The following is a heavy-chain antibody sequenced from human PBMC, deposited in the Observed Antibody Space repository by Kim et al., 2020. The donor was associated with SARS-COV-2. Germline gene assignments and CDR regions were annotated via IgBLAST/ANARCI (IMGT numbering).Heavy chain of an antibody. J-gene: IGHJ6*02. CDR1: GGSFSGYY. D-gene: IGHD3-10*01. Sequence: SETLSLTCAVYGGSFSGYYWSWIRQPPGKGLEWIGEINHSGSTNYNPSLKSRVTISVDTSKNQFSLKLSSVTAADTAVYYCARRGSGSYPRYYYYYGMDVWGQGTTVTVSS. CDR2: INHSGST. V-gene: IGHV4-34*01. CDR3: ARRGSGSYPRYYYYYGMDV.